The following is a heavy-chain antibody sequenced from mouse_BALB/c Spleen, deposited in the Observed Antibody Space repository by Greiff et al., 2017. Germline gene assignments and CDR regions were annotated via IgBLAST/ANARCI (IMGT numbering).Heavy chain of an antibody. Sequence: EVKLVESGGGLVKPGGSLKLSCAASGFTFSDYYMYWVRQTPEKRLEWVATISDGGSYTYYPDSVKGRFTISRDNAKNNLYLQMSSLKSEDTAMYYCARIYYYGSSYAMDYWGQGTSVTVSS. V-gene: IGHV5-4*02. D-gene: IGHD1-1*01. J-gene: IGHJ4*01. CDR2: ISDGGSYT. CDR1: GFTFSDYY. CDR3: ARIYYYGSSYAMDY.